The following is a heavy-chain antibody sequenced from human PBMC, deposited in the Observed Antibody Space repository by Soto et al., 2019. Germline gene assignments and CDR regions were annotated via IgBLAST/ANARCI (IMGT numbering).Heavy chain of an antibody. J-gene: IGHJ5*02. D-gene: IGHD2-2*01. V-gene: IGHV1-2*02. Sequence: ASVKVSGKASGYIFTDYYMHWVRQAPGQGLEWMGWINPNNGDTHYTKKFQGRVTMTRDTSSSTAYMELSRLGSDDTAVYYCARYGSSAWWFDPWGQGTLVTVSS. CDR2: INPNNGDT. CDR1: GYIFTDYY. CDR3: ARYGSSAWWFDP.